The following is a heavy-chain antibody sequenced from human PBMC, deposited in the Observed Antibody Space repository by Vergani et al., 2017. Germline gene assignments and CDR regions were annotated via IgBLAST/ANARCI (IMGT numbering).Heavy chain of an antibody. J-gene: IGHJ4*02. Sequence: EVQLLESGGGLVQPGGSLRLSCAASGFTFSSYAMSWVRQAPGKGLEWVSDISGSGGSKYYADSVKGRFTISRDNSKNTLYLQMNRLRAEDTAVHYCAKDSGYSNYAGPLDYWGQGTLVTVSS. V-gene: IGHV3-23*01. D-gene: IGHD4-11*01. CDR3: AKDSGYSNYAGPLDY. CDR2: ISGSGGSK. CDR1: GFTFSSYA.